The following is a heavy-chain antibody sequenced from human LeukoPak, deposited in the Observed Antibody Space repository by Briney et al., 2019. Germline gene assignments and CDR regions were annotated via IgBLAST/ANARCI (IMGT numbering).Heavy chain of an antibody. V-gene: IGHV3-53*01. CDR3: ARENGYKVFDY. CDR2: IYSGGYT. CDR1: GFTVSSSY. J-gene: IGHJ4*02. Sequence: GGSLRLSCAASGFTVSSSYMIWVRQALGKGLEWVSVIYSGGYTYYADSVKGRFTISRDHSKNTLYLQMDSLRAEDTAVYYCARENGYKVFDYWGQGTLVTVSS. D-gene: IGHD5-24*01.